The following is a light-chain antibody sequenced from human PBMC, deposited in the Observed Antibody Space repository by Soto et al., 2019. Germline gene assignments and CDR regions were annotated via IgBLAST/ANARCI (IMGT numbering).Light chain of an antibody. CDR2: PAS. V-gene: IGKV1-12*01. Sequence: DIQMTRSPSSVSASVDDRVTITCRASQVFNSWLAWYQQKPGKAPKLLIYPASSLQSGVPSRFSGSGSGTEFTLTISSLQPADSATYFCQQSNSFPRTFGGGTKVEVK. CDR1: QVFNSW. J-gene: IGKJ4*01. CDR3: QQSNSFPRT.